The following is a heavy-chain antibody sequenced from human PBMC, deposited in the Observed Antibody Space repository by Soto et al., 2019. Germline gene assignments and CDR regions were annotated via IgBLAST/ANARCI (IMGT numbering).Heavy chain of an antibody. CDR1: GGSISSSSYY. CDR3: AMSLWFGNTPNWFDP. CDR2: IYYSGHT. V-gene: IGHV4-39*01. Sequence: QLQLQESGPGLVKPSETLSLTCNVSGGSISSSSYYWGWIRQPPGKGLEWIASIYYSGHTYYNPSLKSRVTISVDTSKIQFSLKLSSVTAADTAVYYCAMSLWFGNTPNWFDPGGQGTLVTVSS. J-gene: IGHJ5*02. D-gene: IGHD3-10*01.